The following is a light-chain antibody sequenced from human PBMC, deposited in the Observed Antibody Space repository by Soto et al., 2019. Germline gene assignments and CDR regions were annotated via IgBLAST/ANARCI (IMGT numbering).Light chain of an antibody. Sequence: VLRQSPAPLSKSPGAISPRSCQASQSVSSNLAWYQHKPGQAPRRLIYGAATRATGIPARFSGSGSGTEFTLTISSLQSEDVAVYYCQQYNDWPRGTFGQGTKVDIK. V-gene: IGKV3-15*01. J-gene: IGKJ1*01. CDR1: QSVSSN. CDR2: GAA. CDR3: QQYNDWPRGT.